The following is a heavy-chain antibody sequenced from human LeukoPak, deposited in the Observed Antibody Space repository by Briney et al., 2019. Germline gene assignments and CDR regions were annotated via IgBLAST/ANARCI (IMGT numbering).Heavy chain of an antibody. V-gene: IGHV4-39*01. CDR1: GGSISSSSYY. J-gene: IGHJ3*02. CDR2: IYYSGST. CDR3: ASPFSGSYSSDAFDI. D-gene: IGHD3-10*01. Sequence: SETLSLTCTVSGGSISSSSYYWGWIRQPPGKGLEWIGSIYYSGSTYYNPSLKSRVTISVDTSKNQFSLKLSSATAADTAVYYCASPFSGSYSSDAFDIWGQGTMVTVSS.